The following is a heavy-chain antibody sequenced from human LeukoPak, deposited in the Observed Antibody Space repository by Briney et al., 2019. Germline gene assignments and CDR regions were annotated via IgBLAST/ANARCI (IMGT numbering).Heavy chain of an antibody. CDR3: VKPGGFATALRSFDL. J-gene: IGHJ2*01. D-gene: IGHD4-23*01. CDR2: ISWNSGDI. Sequence: PGGSLRLSCAASGFSFGGYALHWVRQAPGKGLEWVASISWNSGDIVHADSVKGRFTISRDNAKNSLYLQMDSLRTEDTALYYCVKPGGFATALRSFDLWGRGTLVTVSS. V-gene: IGHV3-9*01. CDR1: GFSFGGYA.